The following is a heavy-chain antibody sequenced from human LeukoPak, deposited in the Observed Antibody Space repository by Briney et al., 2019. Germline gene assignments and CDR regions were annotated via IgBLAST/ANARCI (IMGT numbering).Heavy chain of an antibody. Sequence: PSQTLSLTCTVSGGSISSGDYYWSWIRQPPAKGLEWIGYIFYSGSTNYNPSLKSRVTMSVDTSKNQFSLKLSSVTAADTAVYYCARDYCSSTSCHFDYWGQGTLVTVSS. V-gene: IGHV4-30-4*08. CDR3: ARDYCSSTSCHFDY. J-gene: IGHJ4*02. CDR1: GGSISSGDYY. CDR2: IFYSGST. D-gene: IGHD2-2*01.